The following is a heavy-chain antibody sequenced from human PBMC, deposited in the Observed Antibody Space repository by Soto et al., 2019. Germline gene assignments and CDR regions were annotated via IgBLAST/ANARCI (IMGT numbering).Heavy chain of an antibody. D-gene: IGHD6-19*01. CDR2: ISSSSSTI. CDR1: GFTFSSYS. J-gene: IGHJ2*01. V-gene: IGHV3-48*01. Sequence: EVQPPKSGGGLVQPGGSLRLSCAASGFTFSSYSMNWVRQAPGKGLEWVSYISSSSSTIYYADSVKGRFTISRDNAKNSLYLQMNSLRAEDTAVYYCARGPTPIAVAGTGYFDLWGRGTLVTVSS. CDR3: ARGPTPIAVAGTGYFDL.